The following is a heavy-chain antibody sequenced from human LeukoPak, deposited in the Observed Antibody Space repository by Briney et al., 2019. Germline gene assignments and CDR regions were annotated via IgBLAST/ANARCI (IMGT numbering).Heavy chain of an antibody. CDR2: INHSGST. Sequence: SETLSLTCAVYGGSFSGYYWSWIRQPPGEGLEWIGEINHSGSTNYNPSLKSRVTISVDTSKNQFSLKLSSVTAADTAVYYCARGNVGRYCSGGSCYRRNWFDPWGQGTLVTVSS. J-gene: IGHJ5*02. CDR3: ARGNVGRYCSGGSCYRRNWFDP. CDR1: GGSFSGYY. D-gene: IGHD2-15*01. V-gene: IGHV4-34*01.